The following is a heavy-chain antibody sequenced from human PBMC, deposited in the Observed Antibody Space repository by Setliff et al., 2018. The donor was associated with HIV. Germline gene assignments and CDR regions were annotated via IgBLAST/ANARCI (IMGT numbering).Heavy chain of an antibody. CDR1: GDSIGDYY. CDR2: VYASAYS. V-gene: IGHV4-4*07. D-gene: IGHD3-10*01. Sequence: SETLSLTCTVSGDSIGDYYWNWIRQPAGKGLEWIGRVYASAYSNYNPSLKSRVTMSVDTSQNQFSLKLRSVNAADTAVYYCARDWVTRSNYYGSGSPWYFDFWGRGIVVTVSS. CDR3: ARDWVTRSNYYGSGSPWYFDF. J-gene: IGHJ2*01.